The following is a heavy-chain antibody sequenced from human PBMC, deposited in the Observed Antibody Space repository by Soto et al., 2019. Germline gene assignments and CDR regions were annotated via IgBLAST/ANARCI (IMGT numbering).Heavy chain of an antibody. CDR2: ISPSATYI. D-gene: IGHD1-26*01. CDR3: ARVEWELLGRSFDI. CDR1: GFDFSAYS. Sequence: EVQLVESGGGLVKPGGSLRLSCVASGFDFSAYSMNWVRQAPGKGLEWVSSISPSATYIYYADSVKGRFTFSRANAKTSMYLQMNSLRAEDTAVYYCARVEWELLGRSFDIWGQGTMVSVSS. J-gene: IGHJ3*02. V-gene: IGHV3-21*01.